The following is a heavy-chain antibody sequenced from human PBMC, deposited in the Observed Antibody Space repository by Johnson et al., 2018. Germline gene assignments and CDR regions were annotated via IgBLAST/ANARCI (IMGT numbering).Heavy chain of an antibody. D-gene: IGHD6-19*01. CDR1: GFTFSSYW. V-gene: IGHV3-7*01. J-gene: IGHJ6*02. CDR2: IKQDGSEK. Sequence: VQLVESGGGLVQPGGSLRLSCAASGFTFSSYWMSWVRQAPGKGLEWVANIKQDGSEKYYVDSVKGRFTISRDNAKNSLYLQMNSLRAEDTAVDNGARDRSSGWTMRYYYDGMDVGGQGTTVTVSS. CDR3: ARDRSSGWTMRYYYDGMDV.